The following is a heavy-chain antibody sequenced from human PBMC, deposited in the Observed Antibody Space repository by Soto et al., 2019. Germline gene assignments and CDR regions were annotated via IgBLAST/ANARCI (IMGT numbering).Heavy chain of an antibody. D-gene: IGHD3-10*01. J-gene: IGHJ6*02. Sequence: PGGSLRLSCAGSGFPFSSYAMSWVRQAPEKGLEWVSALRDSGVSPYYADSVKGRFTISRDNSKNTLYLQMDSLRVEDTAVYYCAKDRGLGARYGMDVWGQGTTVTSP. CDR1: GFPFSSYA. V-gene: IGHV3-23*01. CDR2: LRDSGVSP. CDR3: AKDRGLGARYGMDV.